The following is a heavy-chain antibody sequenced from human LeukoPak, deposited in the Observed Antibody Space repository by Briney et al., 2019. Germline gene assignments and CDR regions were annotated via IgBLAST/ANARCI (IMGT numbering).Heavy chain of an antibody. CDR2: INTVGSST. J-gene: IGHJ3*01. D-gene: IGHD6-19*01. V-gene: IGHV3-74*01. Sequence: GGSLRLSCAASGFTFSGYWMHWVRQAPGKGLVWVSRINTVGSSTSYADSVKGRFTISRDNSKNTLYLQMNSLRAEDTAVYYCAKKAGSVGSGWYGDWGQGTMVTVSS. CDR1: GFTFSGYW. CDR3: AKKAGSVGSGWYGD.